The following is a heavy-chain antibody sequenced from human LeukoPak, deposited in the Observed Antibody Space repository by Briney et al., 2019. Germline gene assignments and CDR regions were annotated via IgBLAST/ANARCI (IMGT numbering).Heavy chain of an antibody. CDR2: IIPIFGTA. Sequence: GASVKVSCKASGGTFSSYAISWVRQAPGQGLEWMGGIIPIFGTANYAQKFQGRVTITADESTSTAYMELSSLRSEDTAVYYCARGNDIVVVPAEYGGDWFDPWGQETLVTVTS. CDR1: GGTFSSYA. D-gene: IGHD2-2*01. J-gene: IGHJ5*02. V-gene: IGHV1-69*13. CDR3: ARGNDIVVVPAEYGGDWFDP.